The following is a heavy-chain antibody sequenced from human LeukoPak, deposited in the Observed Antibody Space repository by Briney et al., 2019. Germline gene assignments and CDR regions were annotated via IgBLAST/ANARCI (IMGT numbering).Heavy chain of an antibody. Sequence: GGSLRLSCAASGFIFSRYWMTWVRQAPGKGLEWVANIDEDGVEKLYVDSVKGRFTISRDNARKLVYLQMNSQRAEDTALYYCARDQGAPGDYWGQGTLVTVSS. D-gene: IGHD4/OR15-4a*01. CDR1: GFIFSRYW. CDR2: IDEDGVEK. J-gene: IGHJ4*02. V-gene: IGHV3-7*03. CDR3: ARDQGAPGDY.